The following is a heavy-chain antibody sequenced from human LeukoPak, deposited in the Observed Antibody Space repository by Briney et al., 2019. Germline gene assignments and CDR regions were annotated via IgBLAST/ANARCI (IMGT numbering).Heavy chain of an antibody. CDR2: IYSGGST. D-gene: IGHD6-13*01. J-gene: IGHJ2*01. Sequence: PGGSLRLSCAASGFTVSSNYMSWVRQAPGKGLEWASVIYSGGSTYYADSVKGRFTISRDNSKNTLYLQMNSLRAEDTAVYYCATARIAAARYFDLWGRGTLVTVSS. V-gene: IGHV3-53*01. CDR3: ATARIAAARYFDL. CDR1: GFTVSSNY.